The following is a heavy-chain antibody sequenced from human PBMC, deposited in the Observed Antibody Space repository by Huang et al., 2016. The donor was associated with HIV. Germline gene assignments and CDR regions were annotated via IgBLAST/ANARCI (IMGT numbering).Heavy chain of an antibody. CDR2: INDRVAT. Sequence: QVHLQQWGAGLLKPSETLTLTCAVSGASFTGNYWTWIRQTPGKGLAWMGEINDRVATSYNPSLESRVTISIDRSKKQFSLRLSAMTAADTAVYYCARQWVLLDYLMGMDVWGQGTTVIVSS. V-gene: IGHV4-34*01. J-gene: IGHJ6*02. CDR1: GASFTGNY. D-gene: IGHD3-3*01. CDR3: ARQWVLLDYLMGMDV.